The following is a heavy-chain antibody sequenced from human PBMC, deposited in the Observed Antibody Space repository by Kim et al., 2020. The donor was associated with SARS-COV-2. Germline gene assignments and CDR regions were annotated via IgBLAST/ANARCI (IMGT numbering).Heavy chain of an antibody. Sequence: LKSRVTISVDRSKNQFSLKLSSVTAADTAVYYCARVLLDSSGYYADFDYWGQGTLVTVSS. CDR3: ARVLLDSSGYYADFDY. J-gene: IGHJ4*02. D-gene: IGHD3-22*01. V-gene: IGHV4-30-2*01.